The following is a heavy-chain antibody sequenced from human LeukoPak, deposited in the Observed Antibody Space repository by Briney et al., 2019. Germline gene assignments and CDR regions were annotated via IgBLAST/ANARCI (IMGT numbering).Heavy chain of an antibody. D-gene: IGHD1-20*01. Sequence: GGSLRLSCAASGFTFNRYGMHWVRQAPGKGLEWVAFIRFDASNIYYADSVKGRFTISRDNSKNTLYLQMNSLRAEDAAVYYCAKDYGLTGTGGAWLDPWGQGTLVTVSS. V-gene: IGHV3-30*02. J-gene: IGHJ5*02. CDR1: GFTFNRYG. CDR2: IRFDASNI. CDR3: AKDYGLTGTGGAWLDP.